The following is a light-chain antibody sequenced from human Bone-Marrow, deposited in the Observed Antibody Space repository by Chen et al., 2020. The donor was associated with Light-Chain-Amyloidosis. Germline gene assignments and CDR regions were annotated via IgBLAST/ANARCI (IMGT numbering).Light chain of an antibody. CDR3: AAWDDSLHGPV. CDR1: SSNVGGNS. V-gene: IGLV1-44*01. Sequence: QSVMTQPPSASGPPGQSVLIPCSGGSSNVGGNSVNWYQQFPGAAPRLLIYDNNQRPSGVPDRFAASKTGTSASLAIRGLQSDDEADYYCAAWDDSLHGPVFGGGTKLTVL. J-gene: IGLJ3*02. CDR2: DNN.